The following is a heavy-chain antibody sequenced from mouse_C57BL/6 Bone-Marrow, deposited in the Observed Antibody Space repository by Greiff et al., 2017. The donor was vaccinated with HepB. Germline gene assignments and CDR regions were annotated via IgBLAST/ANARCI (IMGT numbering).Heavy chain of an antibody. CDR3: ARCGFYFDY. J-gene: IGHJ2*01. V-gene: IGHV1-81*01. Sequence: VKLMESGAELARPGASVKLSCKASGYTFTSYGISWVKQRTGQGLEWIGEIYPRSGNTYYNEKFKGKATLTADKSSSTAYMELRSLTSEDSAVYFCARCGFYFDYWGQGTTLTVSS. CDR1: GYTFTSYG. CDR2: IYPRSGNT. D-gene: IGHD1-2*01.